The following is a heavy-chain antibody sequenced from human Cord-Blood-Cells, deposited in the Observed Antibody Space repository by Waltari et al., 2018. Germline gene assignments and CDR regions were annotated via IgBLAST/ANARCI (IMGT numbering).Heavy chain of an antibody. J-gene: IGHJ5*02. V-gene: IGHV4-30-2*01. D-gene: IGHD3-9*01. CDR3: ARVVDFKYNWFDP. CDR1: GGSISSGGYS. Sequence: QLQLQESGSGLVKPSQTLSLTCAVSGGSISSGGYSWSWLRQPPGKGLEWIGYIYHSGSTYYNPSLKSRVTISVDRSKNQFSLKLSSVTAADTAVYYCARVVDFKYNWFDPWGQGTLVTVSS. CDR2: IYHSGST.